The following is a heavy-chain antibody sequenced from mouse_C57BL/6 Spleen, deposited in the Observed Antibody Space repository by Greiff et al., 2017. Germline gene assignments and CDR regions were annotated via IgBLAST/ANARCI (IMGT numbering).Heavy chain of an antibody. D-gene: IGHD1-1*01. CDR1: CSAFSSSW. V-gene: IGHV1-82*01. J-gene: IGHJ4*01. Sequence: QVQLQQSGPELVKPGASVKISCKASCSAFSSSWMNWGKQRPGKGLEWIGRIYPGDGDTTYNEKFKGKATLTADKSSSTAYMQLGSLTSEDSAVYYCARTPTVLAYYYAMDYWGQGTSVTVSS. CDR2: IYPGDGDT. CDR3: ARTPTVLAYYYAMDY.